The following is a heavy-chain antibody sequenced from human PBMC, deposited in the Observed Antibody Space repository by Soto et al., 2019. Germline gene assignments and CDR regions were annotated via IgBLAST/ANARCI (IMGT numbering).Heavy chain of an antibody. D-gene: IGHD3-9*01. Sequence: GSLRLSCAASRFTFRNYWVSGVLHAAGRGLEWVANTNRDGSQAYYVDSVKGRFTISRDNAKNSIYLQMDSLRADDTAVYYCVTDAQNSEWLTLGYWGQGTLVTVSS. CDR2: TNRDGSQA. CDR1: RFTFRNYW. J-gene: IGHJ4*02. CDR3: VTDAQNSEWLTLGY. V-gene: IGHV3-7*01.